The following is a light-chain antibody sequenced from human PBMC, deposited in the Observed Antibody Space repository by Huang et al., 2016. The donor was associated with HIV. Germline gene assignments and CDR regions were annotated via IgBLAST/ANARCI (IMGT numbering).Light chain of an antibody. CDR3: QQSHSIPHT. CDR1: CNLANS. V-gene: IGKV1-39*01. J-gene: IGKJ2*01. Sequence: DIQMTQSPSSLSASVGDRVTITCRTSCNLANSLNWYQQKSGAAPVLLIYGASNLQTGVSSRFSGGGSGTDFTLTITNLRPEDFATYYCQQSHSIPHTFGQGTRLE. CDR2: GAS.